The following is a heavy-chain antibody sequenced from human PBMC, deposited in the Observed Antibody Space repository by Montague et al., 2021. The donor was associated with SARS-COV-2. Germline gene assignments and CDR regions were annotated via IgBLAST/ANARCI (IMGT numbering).Heavy chain of an antibody. J-gene: IGHJ6*02. CDR1: GFTLSNSA. CDR2: SSGSDGGT. D-gene: IGHD3-10*01. CDR3: AKDSYYYGLGYGMDV. V-gene: IGHV3-23*01. Sequence: SLRLSCAASGFTLSNSAMNWVRQAPGKGLEWVSGSSGSDGGTHYADSVKGRFTISRDNSKNVLYLQMNGLRAEDTALYYCAKDSYYYGLGYGMDVWGQGTTVTVSS.